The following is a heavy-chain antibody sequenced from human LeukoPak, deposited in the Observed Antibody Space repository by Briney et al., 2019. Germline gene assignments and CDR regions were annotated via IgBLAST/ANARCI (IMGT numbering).Heavy chain of an antibody. CDR2: IRSDGSTT. CDR3: AKERITIFGSYYMDV. Sequence: PGGSLRLSCAASGFTFSSYWMHWVRQAPGKGLVWVSCIRSDGSTTSIADSAKGRFTISRDNSKNMMSVQMNSLRAEDTAVYYCAKERITIFGSYYMDVWGKGTTVTVSS. CDR1: GFTFSSYW. V-gene: IGHV3-74*01. D-gene: IGHD3-3*01. J-gene: IGHJ6*03.